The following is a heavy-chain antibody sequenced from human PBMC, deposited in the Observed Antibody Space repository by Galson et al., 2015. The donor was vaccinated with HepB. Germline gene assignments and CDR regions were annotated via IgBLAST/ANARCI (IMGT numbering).Heavy chain of an antibody. CDR3: ARDMTVMLLPAADDDGVGY. CDR2: ISTSGSTI. Sequence: SLRLSCAASGFSFSDYYMSWIRQAPGKGLEWVSYISTSGSTIYYADSVKGRFTISRDNAKNSLYLQMNSLRVEDTAVYYCARDMTVMLLPAADDDGVGYWGQGTLVTVSS. D-gene: IGHD2-2*01. CDR1: GFSFSDYY. V-gene: IGHV3-11*01. J-gene: IGHJ4*02.